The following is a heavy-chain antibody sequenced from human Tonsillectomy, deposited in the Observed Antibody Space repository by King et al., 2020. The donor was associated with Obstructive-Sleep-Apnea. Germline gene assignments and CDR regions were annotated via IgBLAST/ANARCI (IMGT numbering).Heavy chain of an antibody. J-gene: IGHJ6*02. V-gene: IGHV4-59*01. Sequence: QLQESGPGLVKPSETLSLTCTVSGGSISSYYWSWIRQPPGKGLEWIGYIYYSGSTNYNPSLKSRVTISVDTSKNQFSLKLSSVTAADTAVYYCARDPGPRIQLWPQVDYYYGMDVWGQGPTVTVSS. D-gene: IGHD5-18*01. CDR2: IYYSGST. CDR1: GGSISSYY. CDR3: ARDPGPRIQLWPQVDYYYGMDV.